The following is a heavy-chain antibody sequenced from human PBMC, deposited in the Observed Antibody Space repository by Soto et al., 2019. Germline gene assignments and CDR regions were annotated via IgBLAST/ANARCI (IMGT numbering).Heavy chain of an antibody. V-gene: IGHV3-30*03. CDR1: GFTFSSYG. CDR2: ISYDGSNK. D-gene: IGHD2-15*01. Sequence: PGGSRRLACAAPGFTFSSYGMHWVRQAPGKGLGWVAVISYDGSNKYYADSVKGRFTISRDNSKNTLYLQMNSLRAEDTAVYYCAGGGYCSGGSCYVLAYWGQGTLVTVSS. J-gene: IGHJ4*02. CDR3: AGGGYCSGGSCYVLAY.